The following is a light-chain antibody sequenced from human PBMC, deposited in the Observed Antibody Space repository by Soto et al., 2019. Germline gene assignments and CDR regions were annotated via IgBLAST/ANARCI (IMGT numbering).Light chain of an antibody. CDR1: QSIGGF. CDR3: QQYETFSGT. J-gene: IGKJ1*01. V-gene: IGKV1-5*01. CDR2: AAS. Sequence: DIQMTQSPSSLSVSVGDRVTITSRASQSIGGFLNWYQQTSGKPPKLLIYAASSLQSGVPSRFSGSGSGTKFTLTIASLQPDDFATYYCQQYETFSGTFGPGTKVDI.